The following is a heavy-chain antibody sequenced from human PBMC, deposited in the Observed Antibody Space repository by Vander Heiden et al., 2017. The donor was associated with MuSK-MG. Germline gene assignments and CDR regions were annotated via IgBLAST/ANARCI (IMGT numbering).Heavy chain of an antibody. CDR3: TSQAYSSSYPDAFDI. J-gene: IGHJ3*02. D-gene: IGHD6-13*01. Sequence: EVQLVASGGGLVQPGGSRKRSCEPYGLTFSDSPMHWFRQAAGKGLEWVGRIISKANSYATAYAASVKGRFTISRDDSKNTAYLQMNSLKTEDTAVYYCTSQAYSSSYPDAFDIWGQGTMVTVSS. V-gene: IGHV3-73*02. CDR2: IISKANSYAT. CDR1: GLTFSDSP.